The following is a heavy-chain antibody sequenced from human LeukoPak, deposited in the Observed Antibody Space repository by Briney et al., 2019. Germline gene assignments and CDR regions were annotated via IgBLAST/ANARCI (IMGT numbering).Heavy chain of an antibody. Sequence: GGSLRLSCAASGFTFSSYAMSWVRQAPGKGLEWVSAISGSGGSTYYADSVKGRFTISRDNSKNTLYLQMSSLRAEDTAVYYCAKGGDDFWSGYSDYWGQGTLVTVSS. V-gene: IGHV3-23*01. CDR1: GFTFSSYA. D-gene: IGHD3-3*01. CDR3: AKGGDDFWSGYSDY. J-gene: IGHJ4*02. CDR2: ISGSGGST.